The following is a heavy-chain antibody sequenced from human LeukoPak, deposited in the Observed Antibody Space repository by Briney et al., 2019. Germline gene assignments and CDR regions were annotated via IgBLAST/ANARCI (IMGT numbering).Heavy chain of an antibody. D-gene: IGHD2-15*01. CDR3: AKDRLRDIVVVVAAPFDY. J-gene: IGHJ4*02. V-gene: IGHV3-23*01. CDR2: ISHSGYTT. CDR1: GFTFSNYA. Sequence: GGSLRLFCAASGFTFSNYAMSWVRQAPGKGLEWVSAISHSGYTTYCADSVKGRFTISRDNSKNTLYLQMNSLRAEDTAVYYCAKDRLRDIVVVVAAPFDYWGQGTLVTVSS.